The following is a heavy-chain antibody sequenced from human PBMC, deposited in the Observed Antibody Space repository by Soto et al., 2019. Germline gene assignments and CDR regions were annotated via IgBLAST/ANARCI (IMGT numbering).Heavy chain of an antibody. CDR2: IDPSGSYT. J-gene: IGHJ6*02. CDR1: GSSFTSYW. CDR3: ARVTGTYYYGSGSYPNYYYYGMDV. V-gene: IGHV5-10-1*01. Sequence: ETLSLTCTVSGSSFTSYWISWVRQMPGQCLEWMGSIDPSGSYTNYSPSFQVHVTISADKSISTAYLQWSSMKASDTAMYYCARVTGTYYYGSGSYPNYYYYGMDVWGQGTTVTVSS. D-gene: IGHD3-10*01.